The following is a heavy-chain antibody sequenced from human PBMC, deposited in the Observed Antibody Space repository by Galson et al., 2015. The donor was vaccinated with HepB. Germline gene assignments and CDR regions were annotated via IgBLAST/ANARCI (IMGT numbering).Heavy chain of an antibody. CDR3: VRDMAIAAPASFDL. CDR1: GFTFNRYG. J-gene: IGHJ4*01. V-gene: IGHV3-33*01. Sequence: SLRLSCAVSGFTFNRYGMHWVRQAPGKGLEWVALIWANGSNRYYSNSVMGRFTISRDNSKNTLFLEMNSLRAEDTAVYYCVRDMAIAAPASFDLWGHGTLVTVSS. D-gene: IGHD6-25*01. CDR2: IWANGSNR.